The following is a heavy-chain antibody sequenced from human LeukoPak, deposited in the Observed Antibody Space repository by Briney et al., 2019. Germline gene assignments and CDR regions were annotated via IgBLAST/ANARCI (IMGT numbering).Heavy chain of an antibody. Sequence: PSETLSLTCAVYGGSFSGYYWSWIRQPPGKGLEWIGYIYYSGSTNYNPSLKSRVTISVDTSKNQFSLKLSSMTAADTAVYYCASSKGYYDFWSGPLYFDYWGQGTLVTVSS. CDR3: ASSKGYYDFWSGPLYFDY. CDR2: IYYSGST. D-gene: IGHD3-3*01. J-gene: IGHJ4*02. CDR1: GGSFSGYY. V-gene: IGHV4-59*01.